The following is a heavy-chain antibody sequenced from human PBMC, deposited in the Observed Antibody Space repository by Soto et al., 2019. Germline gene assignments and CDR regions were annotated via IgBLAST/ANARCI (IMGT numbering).Heavy chain of an antibody. J-gene: IGHJ4*02. CDR1: GGSFRGYY. CDR2: INHSGST. D-gene: IGHD6-19*01. Sequence: SETLSLTCAFYGGSFRGYYWSLIRQPPGKGLEWIGEINHSGSTNYNPSLKSRVTISVDTSKNQFSLKLSSVTAADTAVYYCARGTSGWYFSYWGQGTLVTVSS. CDR3: ARGTSGWYFSY. V-gene: IGHV4-34*01.